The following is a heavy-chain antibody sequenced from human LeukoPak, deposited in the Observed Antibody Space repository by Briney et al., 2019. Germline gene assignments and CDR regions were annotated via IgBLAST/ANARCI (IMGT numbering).Heavy chain of an antibody. CDR3: ARALGTEAAGAFDI. V-gene: IGHV3-11*05. Sequence: GGSLRLSCAAPGFTFSDYYMSWIRQAPGKGLEWVSYISSSSSYTNYADSVKGRFTISRDNAKNSLYLQMNSLRVEDTAVYYCARALGTEAAGAFDIWGQGTMVTVSS. CDR2: ISSSSSYT. CDR1: GFTFSDYY. J-gene: IGHJ3*02. D-gene: IGHD6-13*01.